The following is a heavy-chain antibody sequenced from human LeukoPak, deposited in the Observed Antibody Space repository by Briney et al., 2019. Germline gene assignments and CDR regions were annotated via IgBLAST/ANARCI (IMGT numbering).Heavy chain of an antibody. J-gene: IGHJ4*02. CDR2: ITGPADVT. CDR3: AKDRVSGDGYNSLDY. D-gene: IGHD5-24*01. CDR1: GFSFNSYA. Sequence: PGGSLRLSCAASGFSFNSYAMNWVRQVPGKGLEWVSDITGPADVTTYADSVKGRFTISRDSSKNTVFLQVDSLRAEDTAVYYCAKDRVSGDGYNSLDYWGQGTLVTVSS. V-gene: IGHV3-23*01.